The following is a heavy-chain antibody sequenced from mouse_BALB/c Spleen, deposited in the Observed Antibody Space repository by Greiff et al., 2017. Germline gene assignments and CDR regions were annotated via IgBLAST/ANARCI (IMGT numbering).Heavy chain of an antibody. Sequence: EVMLVESGGGLVQPGGSLRLSCATSGFTFTDYYMSWVRQPPGKALEWLGFIRNKANGYTTEYSASVKGRFTISRDNSQSILYLQMNTLRAEDSATYYCARGFTARYFDVWGAGTTVTVSS. V-gene: IGHV7-3*02. D-gene: IGHD1-2*01. J-gene: IGHJ1*01. CDR1: GFTFTDYY. CDR3: ARGFTARYFDV. CDR2: IRNKANGYTT.